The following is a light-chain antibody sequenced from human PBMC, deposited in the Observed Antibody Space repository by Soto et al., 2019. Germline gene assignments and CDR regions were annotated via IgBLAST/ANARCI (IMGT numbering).Light chain of an antibody. J-gene: IGLJ1*01. CDR3: ATWDDSRNGYV. Sequence: QSVLTQPPSASGIPGQRVTISASGSSSNIGSNTVSWYQQVPGTAPKLLIYDNDERPSGVPGRFSGSKSGTSASLAISGLQSEDEADYYCATWDDSRNGYVFGPGTKVTVL. CDR2: DND. V-gene: IGLV1-44*01. CDR1: SSNIGSNT.